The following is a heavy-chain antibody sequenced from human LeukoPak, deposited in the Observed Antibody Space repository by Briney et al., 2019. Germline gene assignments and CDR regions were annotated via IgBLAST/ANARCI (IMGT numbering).Heavy chain of an antibody. CDR1: GFTFDDYA. Sequence: PGGSLRLSCAASGFTFDDYAMHWVRQAPGKGLEWVSLISGDGGSTYYADSVKGRFTISRDNSKNSLYLQMNSLRTEVTALYYCAKLMGGYSSPDYWGQGTLVTVSS. D-gene: IGHD4-23*01. CDR2: ISGDGGST. CDR3: AKLMGGYSSPDY. V-gene: IGHV3-43*02. J-gene: IGHJ4*02.